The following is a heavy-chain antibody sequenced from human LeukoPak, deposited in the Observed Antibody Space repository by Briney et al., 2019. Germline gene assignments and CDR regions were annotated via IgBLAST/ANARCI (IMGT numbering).Heavy chain of an antibody. CDR2: IYYGGST. D-gene: IGHD6-19*01. Sequence: PSETLSLTCTVSGGSISSSSYYWGWIRQPPGKGLEWIGSIYYGGSTYYNPSLKSRVTISVDTSKNQFSLKLSSVTAADTAVYYCARPNSSGWIWYFDLWGRGTLVTVSS. CDR3: ARPNSSGWIWYFDL. CDR1: GGSISSSSYY. V-gene: IGHV4-39*01. J-gene: IGHJ2*01.